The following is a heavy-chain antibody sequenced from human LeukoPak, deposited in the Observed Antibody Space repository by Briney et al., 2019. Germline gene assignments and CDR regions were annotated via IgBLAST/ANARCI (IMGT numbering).Heavy chain of an antibody. J-gene: IGHJ4*02. D-gene: IGHD7-27*01. CDR3: ARDLSSTSNWELDY. CDR2: INSNTGGT. V-gene: IGHV1-2*02. CDR1: GYTFIHYF. Sequence: ASVKVSRKASGYTFIHYFLHCVRRAPGQGLEWMGGINSNTGGTEYTQKFQGRVTMTRDTPITTVYMELSSLTSDDSAVYYCARDLSSTSNWELDYWGQGTLVTVSS.